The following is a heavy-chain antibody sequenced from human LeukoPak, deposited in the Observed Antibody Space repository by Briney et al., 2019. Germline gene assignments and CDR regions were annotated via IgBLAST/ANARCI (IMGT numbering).Heavy chain of an antibody. J-gene: IGHJ6*03. D-gene: IGHD6-19*01. CDR2: TFYRSKCYN. V-gene: IGHV6-1*01. CDR3: ASARVAVAGTGTRGYYYYYYMDV. Sequence: SQTLSLTRAISGDSVSSNSAAWNWIRQSPSRGLEWLARTFYRSKCYNDSAVSVKSRITINPDTSKNQFSLQLNSVTTEDTAVYYCASARVAVAGTGTRGYYYYYYMDVWGKGTTVTVSS. CDR1: GDSVSSNSAA.